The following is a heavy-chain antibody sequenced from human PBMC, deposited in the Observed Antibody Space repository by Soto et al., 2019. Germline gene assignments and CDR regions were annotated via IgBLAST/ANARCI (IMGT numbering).Heavy chain of an antibody. J-gene: IGHJ3*02. D-gene: IGHD3-22*01. CDR1: GYTFSNYG. CDR2: IIPIFGTA. V-gene: IGHV1-69*06. Sequence: ASVKVSCKASGYTFSNYGISWVRQAPGHGLEWMGGIIPIFGTANYAQKFQGRVTITADKSTSTAYMELSSLRSEDTAVYYCARDRHYDSSGYYYEPDAFDIWGQGTMVTVSS. CDR3: ARDRHYDSSGYYYEPDAFDI.